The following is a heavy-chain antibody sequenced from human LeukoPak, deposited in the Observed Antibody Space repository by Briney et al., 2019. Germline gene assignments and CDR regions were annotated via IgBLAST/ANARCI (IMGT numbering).Heavy chain of an antibody. V-gene: IGHV4-59*01. Sequence: PSETLSLTCTVSGDSLNRYYWTWMRQPPGEGLQWIGYIFYSGSSNYNASLRSRVAISVDTSKNQFSLKLTSVTAADTAVYYCAGRAARFFDYWGQGILVTVSS. CDR1: GDSLNRYY. D-gene: IGHD6-25*01. J-gene: IGHJ4*02. CDR2: IFYSGSS. CDR3: AGRAARFFDY.